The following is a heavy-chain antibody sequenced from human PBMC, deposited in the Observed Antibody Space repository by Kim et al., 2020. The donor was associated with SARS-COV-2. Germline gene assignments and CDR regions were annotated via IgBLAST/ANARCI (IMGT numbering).Heavy chain of an antibody. CDR1: GYTFSNYA. D-gene: IGHD3-3*01. Sequence: ASVKVSCKASGYTFSNYAMHWVRQAPGQRLEWMGWINAGSGNTEYSQKFQGRLIITRDTSVSTAYMELSSLRSEDTAVYYCARGGAVLRFLEWLSSYFDYWGQGTLVTVSS. CDR2: INAGSGNT. CDR3: ARGGAVLRFLEWLSSYFDY. J-gene: IGHJ4*02. V-gene: IGHV1-3*01.